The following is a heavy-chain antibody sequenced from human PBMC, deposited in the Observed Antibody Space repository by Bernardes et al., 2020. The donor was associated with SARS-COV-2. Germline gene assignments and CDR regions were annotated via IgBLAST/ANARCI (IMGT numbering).Heavy chain of an antibody. Sequence: GGSLRLCCAASGFTFSNYAMTWVRQAPGKGLEWVSIISDNGDKTYYADSVKGRFTISRDNSKNMLYLEMNSLRVEDTAVYYCAKDRRGYGDYAVWFDPWGQGTLVTVSS. D-gene: IGHD4-17*01. CDR1: GFTFSNYA. J-gene: IGHJ5*02. V-gene: IGHV3-23*01. CDR2: ISDNGDKT. CDR3: AKDRRGYGDYAVWFDP.